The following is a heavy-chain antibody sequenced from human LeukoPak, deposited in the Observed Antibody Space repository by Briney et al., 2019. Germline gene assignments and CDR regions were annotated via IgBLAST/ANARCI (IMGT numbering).Heavy chain of an antibody. J-gene: IGHJ3*02. V-gene: IGHV3-21*01. D-gene: IGHD5-12*01. CDR3: GRVKEASAFDI. CDR1: GFTFSSYS. Sequence: GGSLRLSCAAYGFTFSSYSMNWVRQAPGKGLEWVSSISSSSSYIYYADSVKGRFTISRDNAKNSLYLQMNSLRAEDTAVYYCGRVKEASAFDIWGQGTMVTVSS. CDR2: ISSSSSYI.